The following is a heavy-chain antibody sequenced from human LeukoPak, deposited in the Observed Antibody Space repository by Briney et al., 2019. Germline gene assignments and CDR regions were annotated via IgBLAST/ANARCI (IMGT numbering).Heavy chain of an antibody. D-gene: IGHD5-12*01. J-gene: IGHJ4*02. Sequence: PVASVKVSCKASGYTFTGYYMHWVRQAPGQGLEWMGWINPDSGGTNYAQKFQGRVTMTRDTSISTAYMELSRLRSDDTAVYYCARSMDIAVSWGDYWGQGTLVTVSS. CDR2: INPDSGGT. V-gene: IGHV1-2*02. CDR3: ARSMDIAVSWGDY. CDR1: GYTFTGYY.